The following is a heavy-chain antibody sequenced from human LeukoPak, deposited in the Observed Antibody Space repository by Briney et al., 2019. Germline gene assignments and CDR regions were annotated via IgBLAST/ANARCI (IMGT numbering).Heavy chain of an antibody. CDR1: GSTFSSYA. D-gene: IGHD1-20*01. CDR2: IIPIFGTA. CDR3: ARYLHLYNWNDGDGFDY. V-gene: IGHV1-69*06. Sequence: GASVKVSCKASGSTFSSYAISWVRQAPGQGLEWMGGIIPIFGTANYAQKFQGRVTITADNSTSTAYMELSSLRSENTAVYYCARYLHLYNWNDGDGFDYWGQGTLVTVSS. J-gene: IGHJ4*02.